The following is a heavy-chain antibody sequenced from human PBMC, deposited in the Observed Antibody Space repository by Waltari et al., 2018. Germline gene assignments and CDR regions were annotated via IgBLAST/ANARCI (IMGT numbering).Heavy chain of an antibody. CDR1: GCTYSMYW. CDR3: ARGARRTTVTTGWWYFDL. D-gene: IGHD4-17*01. Sequence: EVQLVESGGGLVQPGGSLRLSCAASGCTYSMYWMHWVRQAPGKGLVWVSRSNSDGSSTSYADSVKGRFTISKDNAKNTVYLQMNSLRAEDTAIYYCARGARRTTVTTGWWYFDLWGRGTLVTVSS. V-gene: IGHV3-74*01. J-gene: IGHJ2*01. CDR2: SNSDGSST.